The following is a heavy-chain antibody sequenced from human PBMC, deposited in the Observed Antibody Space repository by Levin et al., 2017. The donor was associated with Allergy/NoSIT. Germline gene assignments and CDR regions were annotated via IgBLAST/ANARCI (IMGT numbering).Heavy chain of an antibody. Sequence: SETLSLTCAVYGGSFSGYYWSWIRQPPGKGLEWIGEINHSGSTNYNPSLKSRVTISVDTSKNQFSLKLSSVTAADTAVYYCARGHLQYYGSGSPYGGWFDPWGQGTLVTVSS. D-gene: IGHD3-10*01. V-gene: IGHV4-34*01. J-gene: IGHJ5*02. CDR1: GGSFSGYY. CDR3: ARGHLQYYGSGSPYGGWFDP. CDR2: INHSGST.